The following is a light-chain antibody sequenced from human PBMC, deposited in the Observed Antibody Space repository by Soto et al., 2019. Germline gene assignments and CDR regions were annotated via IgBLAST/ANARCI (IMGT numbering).Light chain of an antibody. J-gene: IGKJ4*01. Sequence: DIQMTQSPSSLSASVGDRVTITCRASQNIAGYLGWFQQKPGKAPKPLIYAASALQSGVPSKFSGSGSGTDFTLTISSLQPEDFSTYYCQQYYSYPLTFGGGTKVELK. V-gene: IGKV1-16*02. CDR2: AAS. CDR1: QNIAGY. CDR3: QQYYSYPLT.